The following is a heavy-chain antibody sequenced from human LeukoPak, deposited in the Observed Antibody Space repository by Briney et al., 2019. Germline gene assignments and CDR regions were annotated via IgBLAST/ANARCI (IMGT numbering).Heavy chain of an antibody. V-gene: IGHV3-33*06. Sequence: GGSLRLSCAASGFTFSSYGMHWVRQAPGKGLEWVAVIWYDGSNKYYADSVKGRFTISRDNSKNTLYLQMNSLRAEDTAVYYCAKDQVSSGWYFDYWGQGTLVTVSS. CDR3: AKDQVSSGWYFDY. D-gene: IGHD6-19*01. J-gene: IGHJ4*02. CDR1: GFTFSSYG. CDR2: IWYDGSNK.